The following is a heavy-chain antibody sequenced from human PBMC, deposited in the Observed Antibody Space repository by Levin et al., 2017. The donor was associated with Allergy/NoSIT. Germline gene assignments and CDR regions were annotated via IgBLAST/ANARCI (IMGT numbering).Heavy chain of an antibody. Sequence: GESLKISCAASGFTFSSYAMSWVRQAPGKGLEWVSAISGSGGSTYYADSVKGRFTISRDNSKNTLYLQMNSLRAEDTAVYYCAKGERGYSGYDDYWGQGTLVTVSS. CDR3: AKGERGYSGYDDY. CDR2: ISGSGGST. CDR1: GFTFSSYA. D-gene: IGHD5-12*01. J-gene: IGHJ4*02. V-gene: IGHV3-23*01.